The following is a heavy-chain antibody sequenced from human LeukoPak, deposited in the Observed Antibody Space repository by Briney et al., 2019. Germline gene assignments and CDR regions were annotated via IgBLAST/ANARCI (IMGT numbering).Heavy chain of an antibody. CDR2: IKHDESEK. CDR3: TRRLDD. D-gene: IGHD3-16*01. V-gene: IGHV3-7*01. CDR1: GFSFNSDW. Sequence: GGSLRLSCAASGFSFNSDWMDWVRQAPGKGLGWVANIKHDESEKNYLDSVKGRFTISRDNAQNSLYLQMNGLRVEDTAVYYCTRRLDDWGQGTLVTVSS. J-gene: IGHJ4*02.